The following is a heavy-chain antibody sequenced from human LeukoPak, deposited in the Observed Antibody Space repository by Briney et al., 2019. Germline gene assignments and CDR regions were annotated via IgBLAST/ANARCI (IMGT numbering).Heavy chain of an antibody. CDR1: GGSISSYY. CDR2: IYYSGST. CDR3: ARGLSGTSPTYYFDY. D-gene: IGHD1-7*01. V-gene: IGHV4-59*01. Sequence: SETLSLTCTVSGGSISSYYWSWIRQSPGKGLEWIGYIYYSGSTNYNPSLKSRVTISVDTSKNQFSLKLSSVTAADTAVYYCARGLSGTSPTYYFDYWGQGTLVTVSS. J-gene: IGHJ4*02.